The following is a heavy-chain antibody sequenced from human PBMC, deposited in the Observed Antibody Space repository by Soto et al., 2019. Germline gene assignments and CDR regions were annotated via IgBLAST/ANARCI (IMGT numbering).Heavy chain of an antibody. CDR3: ARPYGDYDYFDY. CDR2: IYYSGST. J-gene: IGHJ4*02. V-gene: IGHV4-39*01. CDR1: GGSISSSSYY. Sequence: QLQLQESGPGLVKPSETLSLTCTVSGGSISSSSYYWGWIRQPPGKGLEWIGSIYYSGSTYYNPSLKSRVTISVDTSKNQFSLKLSSVTAADTAVYYCARPYGDYDYFDYWGQGTLVTVSS. D-gene: IGHD4-17*01.